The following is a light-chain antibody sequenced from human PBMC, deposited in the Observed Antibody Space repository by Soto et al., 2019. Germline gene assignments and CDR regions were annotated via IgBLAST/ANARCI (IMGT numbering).Light chain of an antibody. CDR2: DAS. Sequence: DIQMTQSPSTLSASVGDRVTITCRASQSISSWLAWYQQKLGRAPRLLIYDASSLESGVPSRFSGSGSGTEFTLTISSLQADDFAIYYCQQYNGYRLAFGGGTKWIS. CDR3: QQYNGYRLA. CDR1: QSISSW. V-gene: IGKV1-5*01. J-gene: IGKJ4*01.